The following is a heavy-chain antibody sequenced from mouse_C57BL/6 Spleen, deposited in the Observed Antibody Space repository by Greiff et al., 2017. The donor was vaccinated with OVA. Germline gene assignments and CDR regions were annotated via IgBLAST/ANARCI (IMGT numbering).Heavy chain of an antibody. V-gene: IGHV14-2*01. CDR3: ARPSDGYFYWYFDV. CDR1: GFNIKDYY. CDR2: IDPEDGET. Sequence: VQLQQSGAELVKPGASVKLSCTASGFNIKDYYMHWVKQRTEQGLEWIGRIDPEDGETKYAPKFQGKATIPADTSSNTAYLQLSSLTSEDTAVYYCARPSDGYFYWYFDVWGTGTTVTVSS. J-gene: IGHJ1*03. D-gene: IGHD2-3*01.